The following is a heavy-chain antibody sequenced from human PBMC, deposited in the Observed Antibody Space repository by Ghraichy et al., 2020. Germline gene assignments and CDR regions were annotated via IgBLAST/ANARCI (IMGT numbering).Heavy chain of an antibody. CDR1: GFTVSSNY. D-gene: IGHD3-10*01. CDR2: IYSGGST. CDR3: ARDPFSGNWFDP. Sequence: GGSLRLSCAASGFTVSSNYMSWVRQAPGKGLEWVSVIYSGGSTYYADSVKGRFTISRDNSKNTLYFQMNSLRAEDTAVYYCARDPFSGNWFDPWGQGTLVTVSS. V-gene: IGHV3-53*01. J-gene: IGHJ5*02.